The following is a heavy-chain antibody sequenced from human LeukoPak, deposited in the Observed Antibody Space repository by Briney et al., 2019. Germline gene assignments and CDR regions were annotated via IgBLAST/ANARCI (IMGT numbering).Heavy chain of an antibody. Sequence: GALVKVSCKASGYTFTSYAMHWVRQAPGQRLEWMGWINAGNGNTKYSQKFQGRVTITRDTSASTAYMELSSLRSEDTAVYYCARDEPILYSSSSNYYYYYGMDVWGQGTTVTVSS. CDR1: GYTFTSYA. CDR2: INAGNGNT. CDR3: ARDEPILYSSSSNYYYYYGMDV. J-gene: IGHJ6*02. D-gene: IGHD6-6*01. V-gene: IGHV1-3*01.